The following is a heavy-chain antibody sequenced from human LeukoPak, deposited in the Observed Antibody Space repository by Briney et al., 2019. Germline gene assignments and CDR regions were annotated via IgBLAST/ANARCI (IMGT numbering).Heavy chain of an antibody. CDR2: MRPKKSDT. Sequence: ASVKVSCKASGYSLTTYDINWVRQAPGQGLEWMGWMRPKKSDTGYARKFQDRVTLTWNISTDTAYMELNSLTAEDTAVYFCAGGPPEDTSSGYWGQGTLVTVSS. CDR3: AGGPPEDTSSGY. D-gene: IGHD3-22*01. CDR1: GYSLTTYD. J-gene: IGHJ4*02. V-gene: IGHV1-8*01.